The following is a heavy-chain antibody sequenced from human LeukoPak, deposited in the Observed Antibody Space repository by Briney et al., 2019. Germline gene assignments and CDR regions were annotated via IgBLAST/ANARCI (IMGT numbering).Heavy chain of an antibody. CDR3: ASFTTRVYYYYGMDV. V-gene: IGHV1-69*13. J-gene: IGHJ6*02. CDR2: IIPIFGTA. CDR1: GGTFSSYA. D-gene: IGHD1-14*01. Sequence: ASVKVSCKASGGTFSSYAVSWVRQAPGQGLEWMGGIIPIFGTANYAQKFQGRVTITADESTSTAYMELSSLRSEDTAVYYCASFTTRVYYYYGMDVWGQGTTVTVS.